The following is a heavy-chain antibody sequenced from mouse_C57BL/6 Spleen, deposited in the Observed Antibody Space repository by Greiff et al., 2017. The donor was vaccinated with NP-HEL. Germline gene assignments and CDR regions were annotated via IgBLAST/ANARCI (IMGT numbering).Heavy chain of an antibody. CDR2: FYPGSGSI. CDR3: ARLPYYSNYEDYFDY. Sequence: QVQLQQSGAELVKPGASVKLSCKASGYTFTEYTIHWVKQRSGQGLEWIGWFYPGSGSIKYNEKFKDKATLTADKSSSTVYMELSRLRSEASAVYFCARLPYYSNYEDYFDYWGQGTTLTVSS. J-gene: IGHJ2*01. CDR1: GYTFTEYT. V-gene: IGHV1-62-2*01. D-gene: IGHD2-5*01.